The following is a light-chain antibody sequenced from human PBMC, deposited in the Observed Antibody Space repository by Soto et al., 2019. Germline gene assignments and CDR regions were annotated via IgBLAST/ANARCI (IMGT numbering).Light chain of an antibody. V-gene: IGKV1-5*01. Sequence: DIQMTQSPSTVSASVGDGVTITCRASQSISTWLAWYQQKPGKAPNLLIYDASTLESGGPSGFSGSGSGTEFTLTISSLQPDDSATYYCQQYNSYPHTFGQGTKLEIK. J-gene: IGKJ2*01. CDR1: QSISTW. CDR2: DAS. CDR3: QQYNSYPHT.